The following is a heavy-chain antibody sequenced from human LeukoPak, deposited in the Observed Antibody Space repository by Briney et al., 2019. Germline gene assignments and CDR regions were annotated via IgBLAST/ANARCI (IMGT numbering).Heavy chain of an antibody. Sequence: GESLKISCKGSGYRFSGYWIGWGRQMPGKGLEWMGIVYPGDSDTRYSPSFQGQVTISVDKSISTAYLQWSSLKASGTAIYYCARQDGAAKYYFDYWGQGTLVTVSS. CDR1: GYRFSGYW. D-gene: IGHD5-24*01. CDR3: ARQDGAAKYYFDY. J-gene: IGHJ4*02. CDR2: VYPGDSDT. V-gene: IGHV5-51*01.